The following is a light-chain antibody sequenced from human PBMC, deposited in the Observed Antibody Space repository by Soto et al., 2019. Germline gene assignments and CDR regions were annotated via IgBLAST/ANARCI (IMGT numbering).Light chain of an antibody. CDR1: SSDIGGYNY. J-gene: IGLJ1*01. Sequence: QSALTQPPSASGSPGRSVTISCTGTSSDIGGYNYVSWYQQHPGKAPKLIIYEVSKRPSGVPDRFSGSKSGNTASLTVSGLQAEDEADYYCNSYAGSSNYVFGTGTKVTVL. V-gene: IGLV2-8*01. CDR2: EVS. CDR3: NSYAGSSNYV.